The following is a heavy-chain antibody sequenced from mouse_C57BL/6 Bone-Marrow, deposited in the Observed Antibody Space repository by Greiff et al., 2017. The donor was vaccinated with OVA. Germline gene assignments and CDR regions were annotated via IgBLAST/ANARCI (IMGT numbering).Heavy chain of an antibody. D-gene: IGHD2-4*01. V-gene: IGHV3-6*01. J-gene: IGHJ2*01. Sequence: EVQLQESGPGLVKPSQSLSLTCSVTGYSITSGYYWNWIRQFPGNKLEWMGYISYDGSNNYNPSLKNRISITRDTSKNQFFLKLNSVTTEDTATYYCAREGYDYEGGNYWGQGTTLTVSS. CDR3: AREGYDYEGGNY. CDR2: ISYDGSN. CDR1: GYSITSGYY.